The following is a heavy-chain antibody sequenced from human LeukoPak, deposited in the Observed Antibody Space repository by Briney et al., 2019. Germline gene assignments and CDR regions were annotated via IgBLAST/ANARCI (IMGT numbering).Heavy chain of an antibody. J-gene: IGHJ4*02. D-gene: IGHD6-25*01. Sequence: PPGGSLRLSCAASGFTFSSYEMNWVRQAPGKGLEWVSYISGSGSIIYYADSVKGRFAISRDNAKDSLYLQMNSLRAEDTAVYYCARDGSSGLFDYWGQGTLVTVSS. CDR2: ISGSGSII. CDR1: GFTFSSYE. V-gene: IGHV3-48*03. CDR3: ARDGSSGLFDY.